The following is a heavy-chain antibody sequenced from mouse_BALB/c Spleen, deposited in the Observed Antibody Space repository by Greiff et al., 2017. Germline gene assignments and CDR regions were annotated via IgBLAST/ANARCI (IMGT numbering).Heavy chain of an antibody. V-gene: IGHV1S22*01. CDR3: TRSGYYYGSSYWYFDV. Sequence: LKQPGSELVRPGASVKLSCKASGYTFTSYWMHWVKQRHGQGLEWIGNIYPGSGSTNYDEKFKSKGTLTVDTSSSTAYMHLSSLTSEDSAVYYCTRSGYYYGSSYWYFDVWGAGTTVTVSS. J-gene: IGHJ1*01. CDR2: IYPGSGST. D-gene: IGHD1-1*01. CDR1: GYTFTSYW.